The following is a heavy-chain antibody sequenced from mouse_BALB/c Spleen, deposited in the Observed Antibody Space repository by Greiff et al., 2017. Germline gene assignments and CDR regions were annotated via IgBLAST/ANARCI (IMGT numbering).Heavy chain of an antibody. CDR2: IDPSDSYT. CDR3: ARWLLGYFDV. CDR1: GYTFTSYW. Sequence: QVQLQQPGAELVKPGASVKLSCKASGYTFTSYWMHWVKQRPGQGLEWIGEIDPSDSYTNYNQKFKGKATLTVDKSSSTAYMQLSSLTSEDSAVYYCARWLLGYFDVWGEGTTVTVSS. D-gene: IGHD2-3*01. J-gene: IGHJ1*01. V-gene: IGHV1-69*02.